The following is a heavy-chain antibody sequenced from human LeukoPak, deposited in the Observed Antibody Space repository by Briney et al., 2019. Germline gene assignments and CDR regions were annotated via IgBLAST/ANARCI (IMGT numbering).Heavy chain of an antibody. CDR3: AAYIVHGY. J-gene: IGHJ4*02. CDR2: ISYDGSNK. Sequence: PGRSLRLSCAASGFTFSSYALHWVRQAPGKGLEWVAVISYDGSNKYYADSVKGRFTISRDNSKNTLYLQMNSLRAEDTAVYYCAAYIVHGYWGQGTLVTVSS. V-gene: IGHV3-30-3*01. D-gene: IGHD2-15*01. CDR1: GFTFSSYA.